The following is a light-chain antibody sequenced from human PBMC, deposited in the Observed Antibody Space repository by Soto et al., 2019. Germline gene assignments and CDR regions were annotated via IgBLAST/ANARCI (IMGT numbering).Light chain of an antibody. J-gene: IGKJ5*01. Sequence: IQMTQSPSSMSASVGDRLSITCRASQVITNDLGWYQQKPGKAPKALIYDASTLRSGVPSRFSGGGSGTEFTLTISSLQPDDFATYYCQQYNTYSTFGQGTRLEIK. CDR1: QVITND. CDR2: DAS. CDR3: QQYNTYST. V-gene: IGKV1-17*01.